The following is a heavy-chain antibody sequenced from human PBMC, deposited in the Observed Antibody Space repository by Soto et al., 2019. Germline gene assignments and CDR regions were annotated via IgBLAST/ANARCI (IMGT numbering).Heavy chain of an antibody. V-gene: IGHV5-51*01. J-gene: IGHJ5*02. CDR1: GYSFTTYW. Sequence: GESLKISCKGSGYSFTTYWIGWVRQMPGKGLEWMGIIYPGDSDTRYSPSFQGQVTISADKSISTAYLQWSSLKASDTAMYYCARQVDDDPNWFDPWGQGTLVTVSS. CDR2: IYPGDSDT. CDR3: ARQVDDDPNWFDP. D-gene: IGHD1-1*01.